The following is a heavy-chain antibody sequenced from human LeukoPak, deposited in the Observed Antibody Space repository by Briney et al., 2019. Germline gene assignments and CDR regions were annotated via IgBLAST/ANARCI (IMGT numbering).Heavy chain of an antibody. D-gene: IGHD1-1*01. Sequence: GGSLRLSCAASGFTFSSYAMSWVRQAPGKGLEGVSAIRDSGGSTYYADSVKGRFTISRDNSKNTLYLQMNSLRAEDTAVYYCAKVRTGTTHYYYYMDVWGKGTTVTVSS. CDR3: AKVRTGTTHYYYYMDV. J-gene: IGHJ6*03. V-gene: IGHV3-23*01. CDR1: GFTFSSYA. CDR2: IRDSGGST.